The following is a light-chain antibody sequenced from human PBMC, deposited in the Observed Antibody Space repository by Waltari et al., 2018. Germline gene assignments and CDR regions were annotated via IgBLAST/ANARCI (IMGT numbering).Light chain of an antibody. CDR3: AAWDDSLSGVI. J-gene: IGLJ2*01. CDR2: RNN. V-gene: IGLV1-47*01. CDR1: SSNIGTNY. Sequence: QSVLTQPPSASGTPGQRVTISCSGSSSNIGTNYVYWYQHVPGTAPKLLIYRNNQRPSGVPARVSGSKSGTSASLAIIGLRSADEADYYCAAWDDSLSGVIFGGGTKLTVL.